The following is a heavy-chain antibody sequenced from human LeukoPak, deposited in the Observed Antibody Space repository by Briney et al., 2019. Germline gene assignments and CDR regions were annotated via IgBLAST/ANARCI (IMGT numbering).Heavy chain of an antibody. V-gene: IGHV3-48*04. CDR2: ISSSSSTI. J-gene: IGHJ4*02. CDR3: ARGGSSARNFDY. CDR1: GGALSSDS. Sequence: GGTLSLSCAASGGALSSDSMSWVRQAPGKGQERVSYISSSSSTIYYADSLKGRFTISRDNAKNSLYLQMNSLRAEDTAVYYCARGGSSARNFDYWGQGTLVTVSS. D-gene: IGHD6-6*01.